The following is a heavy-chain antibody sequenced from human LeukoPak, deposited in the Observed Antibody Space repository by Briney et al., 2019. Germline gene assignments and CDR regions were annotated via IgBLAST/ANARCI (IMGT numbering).Heavy chain of an antibody. V-gene: IGHV3-30*02. Sequence: GGSLRLSCAASGFTFSSYGMHWVRQAPGKGLEWVAFIRYDGSNKYYADSVKGRFTISRDNSKNTLYLQMNSLRAEDTAVYYCAKGSPLRFLEWLPYFDYWGQGTLVTVSS. CDR3: AKGSPLRFLEWLPYFDY. D-gene: IGHD3-3*01. CDR1: GFTFSSYG. CDR2: IRYDGSNK. J-gene: IGHJ4*02.